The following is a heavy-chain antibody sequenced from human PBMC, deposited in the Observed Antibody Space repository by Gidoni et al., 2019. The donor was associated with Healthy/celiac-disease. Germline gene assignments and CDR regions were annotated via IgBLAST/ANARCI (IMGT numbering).Heavy chain of an antibody. CDR2: IYSGGTI. V-gene: IGHV3-53*01. CDR3: ASPASCGGDCYPGANFDY. CDR1: GFTASRHP. J-gene: IGHJ4*02. Sequence: EVQLVDSGGGLIQPGGSLSLPCASSGFTASRHPMNWVRQAPGKGLEWVSVIYSGGTIYYADSVKGRFTISRDNSKNTLYLQMKSLRVEDTAVYYCASPASCGGDCYPGANFDYWGQGTLVTVSS. D-gene: IGHD2-21*02.